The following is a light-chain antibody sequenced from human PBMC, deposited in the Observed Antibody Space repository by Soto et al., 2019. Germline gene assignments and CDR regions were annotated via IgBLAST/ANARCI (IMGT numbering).Light chain of an antibody. CDR1: ISDIGGYNF. CDR3: ASYTRTTTLV. CDR2: DVN. V-gene: IGLV2-14*01. J-gene: IGLJ2*01. Sequence: QSALTQPASVSGSPGQSITISCTGTISDIGGYNFISWYQHHPGKAPKLVIYDVNNRPSGISYRFSGSTSGNTASLTISGLQAEDEDDYYCASYTRTTTLVFGGGTKLTVL.